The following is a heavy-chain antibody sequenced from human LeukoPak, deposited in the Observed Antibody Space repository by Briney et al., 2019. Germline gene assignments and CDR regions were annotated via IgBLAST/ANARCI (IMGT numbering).Heavy chain of an antibody. CDR3: ARDGGSGRYYLGGHDY. D-gene: IGHD3-10*01. CDR1: GYTFTGYY. Sequence: ASVKVSCKASGYTFTGYYIHWVRQAPGQGLEWMGWISAHNGNTIYAHKLQGRVTMTTDTSTTTAYMELRSLRSDDTAVYFCARDGGSGRYYLGGHDYWGQGTLVTVSS. V-gene: IGHV1-18*04. J-gene: IGHJ4*02. CDR2: ISAHNGNT.